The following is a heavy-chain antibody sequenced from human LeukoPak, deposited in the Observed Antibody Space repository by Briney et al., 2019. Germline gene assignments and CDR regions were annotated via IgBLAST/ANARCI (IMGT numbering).Heavy chain of an antibody. V-gene: IGHV1-8*01. CDR1: GYTFTSYD. J-gene: IGHJ5*02. CDR3: ARGEGLNWFDP. CDR2: MNPNSGTT. Sequence: ASVKVSCKASGYTFTSYDFNWVRQAPGQGPEWIGWMNPNSGTTGYAQKFQGRVTITADESTSTAYMELSSLRSEDTAVYYCARGEGLNWFDPWGQGTLVTVSS.